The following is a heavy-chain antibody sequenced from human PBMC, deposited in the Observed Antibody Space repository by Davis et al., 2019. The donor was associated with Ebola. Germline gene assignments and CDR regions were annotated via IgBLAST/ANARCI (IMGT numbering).Heavy chain of an antibody. CDR1: GYTFTSYG. D-gene: IGHD4-17*01. V-gene: IGHV1-18*01. J-gene: IGHJ5*02. Sequence: ASVKVSCKASGYTFTSYGISWVRQAPGQGLEWMGWISAYNGNTNYAQKLQGRVTMTTDKSTSTAYMELRSLRSDDTAVYYCARDYDYGDMAGWLDPWGQGTLVTVSS. CDR3: ARDYDYGDMAGWLDP. CDR2: ISAYNGNT.